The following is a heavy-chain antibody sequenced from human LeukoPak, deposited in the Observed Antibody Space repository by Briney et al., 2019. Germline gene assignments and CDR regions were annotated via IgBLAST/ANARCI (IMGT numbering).Heavy chain of an antibody. Sequence: SETLSLTCTVSGGSISSSSYYWGWIRQPPGKGLEWIGSIYCSGSTYYNPSLKSRVTISVDTSKNQFSLKLSSVTAADTAVYYCARLEGGYIAAYWFDPWGQGTLVTVSS. D-gene: IGHD6-13*01. J-gene: IGHJ5*02. V-gene: IGHV4-39*01. CDR2: IYCSGST. CDR3: ARLEGGYIAAYWFDP. CDR1: GGSISSSSYY.